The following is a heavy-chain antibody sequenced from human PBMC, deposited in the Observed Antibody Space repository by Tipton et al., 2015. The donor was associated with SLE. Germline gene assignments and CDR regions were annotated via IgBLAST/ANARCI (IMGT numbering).Heavy chain of an antibody. CDR3: ARERYSGEDAFDI. V-gene: IGHV4-34*01. J-gene: IGHJ3*02. Sequence: TLSLTCTVSGGSISSHYWSWIRQPPGKGLEWIGEINHSGSTNYNPSLKGRVTISVDTSKNQFSLKLSSVTAADTAVYYCARERYSGEDAFDIWGQGTMVTVSS. CDR2: INHSGST. D-gene: IGHD1-26*01. CDR1: GGSISSHY.